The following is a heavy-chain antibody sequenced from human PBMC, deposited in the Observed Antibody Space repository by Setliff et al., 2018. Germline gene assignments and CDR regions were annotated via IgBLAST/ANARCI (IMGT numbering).Heavy chain of an antibody. V-gene: IGHV4-59*11. Sequence: LSLTCTVSGVSITSHYWSWIRQPPGRALEWIGYIHHSGSTNYNPSLKGRVTLSMDTSRNHFSLNLTSLTAADTALYYCARDNIGPDALDIWGQGTMVTV. CDR3: ARDNIGPDALDI. CDR2: IHHSGST. CDR1: GVSITSHY. J-gene: IGHJ3*02.